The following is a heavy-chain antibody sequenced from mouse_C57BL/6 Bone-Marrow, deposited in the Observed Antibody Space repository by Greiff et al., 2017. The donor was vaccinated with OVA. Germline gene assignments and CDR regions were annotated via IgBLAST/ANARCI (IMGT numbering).Heavy chain of an antibody. V-gene: IGHV1-59*01. CDR2: IDPSDSYT. D-gene: IGHD2-4*01. Sequence: VKLQQSGAELVRPGTSVKLSCKASGYTFTSYWMHWVKQRPGQGLEWIGVIDPSDSYTNYNQKFKGKATLTVDTSSSTAYMQLSSLTSEDSAVYYCARGLRLFAYWGQGTLVTVSA. CDR3: ARGLRLFAY. CDR1: GYTFTSYW. J-gene: IGHJ3*01.